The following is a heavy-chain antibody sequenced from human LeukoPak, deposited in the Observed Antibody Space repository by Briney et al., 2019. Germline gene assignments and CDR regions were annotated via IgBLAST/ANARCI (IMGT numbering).Heavy chain of an antibody. CDR1: GYTLTELS. Sequence: ASVKVSCKVSGYTLTELSMHWLRQAPGKGLEWMGGFDPEDGETIYAQKFQGRVTMTEDTSTDTAYMELSSLRSEDTAVYYCATGPGYYDSNSYYTDYWGQGTLVTVSS. D-gene: IGHD3-22*01. CDR2: FDPEDGET. J-gene: IGHJ4*02. CDR3: ATGPGYYDSNSYYTDY. V-gene: IGHV1-24*01.